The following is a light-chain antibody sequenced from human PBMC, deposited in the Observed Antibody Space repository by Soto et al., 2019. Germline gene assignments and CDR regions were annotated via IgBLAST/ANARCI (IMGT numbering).Light chain of an antibody. J-gene: IGLJ2*01. CDR1: SSDVGGYYS. CDR2: DVS. Sequence: QSALTQPASVSGSPGQSIAISCTGTSSDVGGYYSVSWYQQHPGEAPKLVIYDVSNRPSGVSNRFSGSKSGNTASLTISGLHAEDEADYYCSSYTSSSTRVFGGGTQLTVL. V-gene: IGLV2-14*01. CDR3: SSYTSSSTRV.